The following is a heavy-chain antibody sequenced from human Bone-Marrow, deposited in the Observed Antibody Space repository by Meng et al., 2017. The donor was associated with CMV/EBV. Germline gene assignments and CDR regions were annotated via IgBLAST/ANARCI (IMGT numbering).Heavy chain of an antibody. CDR3: ASIYEFVGALDY. Sequence: SETLSLTCAVYGGSISSSSYYWGWIRQPPGKGLEWIGSIYYSGSTYYNPSLKSRVTISVDTSKNQFSLKLSSVTAADTAVYNCASIYEFVGALDYWGQGTLVTVSS. CDR2: IYYSGST. CDR1: GGSISSSSYY. D-gene: IGHD3-3*01. V-gene: IGHV4-39*07. J-gene: IGHJ4*02.